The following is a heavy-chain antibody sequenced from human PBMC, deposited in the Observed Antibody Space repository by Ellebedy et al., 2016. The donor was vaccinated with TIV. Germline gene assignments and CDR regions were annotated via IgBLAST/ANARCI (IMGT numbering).Heavy chain of an antibody. Sequence: MPGGSLRLSCTVSGGSIRSYYWSWIRQPPGKGLEWIGYIYYSGSTNYNPSLKSRVTISVDTSKNQFSRKLSSVTAADTAVYYCARHGGRDGYNGFDYWGQGTLVTVSS. CDR3: ARHGGRDGYNGFDY. CDR1: GGSIRSYY. V-gene: IGHV4-59*08. D-gene: IGHD5-24*01. J-gene: IGHJ4*02. CDR2: IYYSGST.